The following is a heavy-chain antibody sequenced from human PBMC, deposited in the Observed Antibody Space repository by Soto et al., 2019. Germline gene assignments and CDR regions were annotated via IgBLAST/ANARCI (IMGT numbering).Heavy chain of an antibody. V-gene: IGHV1-18*01. Sequence: GASVKVSCKASGYTFNSYGISWVRQAPGEGLEWMGWISAYNANTNYAQRFQGRVTMTTDTSTSSAYMELRSLRSDDTAVYYCARHRGSGGFVYWGQGTLVTVSS. CDR2: ISAYNANT. D-gene: IGHD6-19*01. CDR3: ARHRGSGGFVY. J-gene: IGHJ4*02. CDR1: GYTFNSYG.